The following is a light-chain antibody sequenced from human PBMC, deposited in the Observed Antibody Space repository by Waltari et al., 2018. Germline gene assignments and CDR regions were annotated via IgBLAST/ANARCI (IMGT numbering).Light chain of an antibody. J-gene: IGKJ2*01. CDR1: QSILYSSNSKNY. Sequence: DIVMTQSPDSLAGSLGERATINCKSSQSILYSSNSKNYLAWYQHKPGQPPKLRIYWASTRESGVPDRFSGSGSGTDFTLTISSLQAEDVAIYYCQQYYSIPYTFGQGTKLEIK. CDR2: WAS. V-gene: IGKV4-1*01. CDR3: QQYYSIPYT.